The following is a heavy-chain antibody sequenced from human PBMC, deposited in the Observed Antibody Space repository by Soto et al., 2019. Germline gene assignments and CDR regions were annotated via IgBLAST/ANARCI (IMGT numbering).Heavy chain of an antibody. CDR3: ARGSLVRGVLGNLQSWFDT. V-gene: IGHV4-30-2*01. J-gene: IGHJ5*02. CDR1: GGSISSGGYS. CDR2: IYHSGST. Sequence: PSETLSLTCAVSGGSISSGGYSWSWIRQPPGKGLEWIGYIYHSGSTYYNPSLKSRVTISVDRSKNQFSLKLSSVTAADTAVYYCARGSLVRGVLGNLQSWFDTWGQGTLVTVSS. D-gene: IGHD3-10*01.